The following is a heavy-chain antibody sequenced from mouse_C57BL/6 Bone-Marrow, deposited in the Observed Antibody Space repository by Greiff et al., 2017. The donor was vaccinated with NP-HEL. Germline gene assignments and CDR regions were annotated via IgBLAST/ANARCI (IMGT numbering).Heavy chain of an antibody. J-gene: IGHJ1*03. V-gene: IGHV5-4*03. CDR2: ISDGGSYT. D-gene: IGHD1-1*02. CDR1: GFTFSSYA. Sequence: EVNVVESGGGLVKPGGSLKLSCAASGFTFSSYAMSWVRQTPEKRLEWVATISDGGSYTYYPDNVKGRFTISRDNAKNNLYLQMSQLKSEDTAMYYCARAGSYGYFDVWGTGTTVTVSS. CDR3: ARAGSYGYFDV.